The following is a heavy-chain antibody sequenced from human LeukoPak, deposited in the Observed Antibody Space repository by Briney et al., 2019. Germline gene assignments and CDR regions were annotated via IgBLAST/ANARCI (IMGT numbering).Heavy chain of an antibody. J-gene: IGHJ4*02. V-gene: IGHV3-33*01. Sequence: GRSLRLSCAASGFTFSTYGMHLVRQAPGKGLEWVAVIWYDGSSKYYADSVKGRFTISRDNSKNTLYLQMNSLRAEDTAVYYCARDPIQYSTAWYSDYWGQGTLVTVSS. D-gene: IGHD6-19*01. CDR3: ARDPIQYSTAWYSDY. CDR2: IWYDGSSK. CDR1: GFTFSTYG.